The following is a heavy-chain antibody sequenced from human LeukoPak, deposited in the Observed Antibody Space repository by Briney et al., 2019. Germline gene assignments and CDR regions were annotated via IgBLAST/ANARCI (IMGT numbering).Heavy chain of an antibody. CDR3: ARGYDSSGDLFDY. CDR2: IKQGGSEK. Sequence: GGSLRLSCAASGFTFSSYWMTWVRQAPGKGLEWVANIKQGGSEKYYVDSVKGRFSISRDNAKNSLYLQMNSLRAEDTAVYYCARGYDSSGDLFDYWGQGTLVTVSS. V-gene: IGHV3-7*04. CDR1: GFTFSSYW. J-gene: IGHJ4*02. D-gene: IGHD3-22*01.